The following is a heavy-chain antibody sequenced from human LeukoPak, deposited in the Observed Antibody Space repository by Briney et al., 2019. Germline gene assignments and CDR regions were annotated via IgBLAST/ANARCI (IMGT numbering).Heavy chain of an antibody. V-gene: IGHV3-7*01. CDR1: GFTLINYL. CDR3: ARDETRRFDY. CDR2: IKEDGSEK. J-gene: IGHJ4*02. Sequence: PGGSLRLSCAASGFTLINYLMTWVRQAPRKGLEWVANIKEDGSEKYYVDSVKGRFTISKDNAHNSLYLQMNSLRVEDTAVYYCARDETRRFDYWGQGTLVTVSS.